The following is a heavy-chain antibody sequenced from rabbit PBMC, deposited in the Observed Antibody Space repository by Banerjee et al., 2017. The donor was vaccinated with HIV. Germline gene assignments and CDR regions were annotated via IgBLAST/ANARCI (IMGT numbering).Heavy chain of an antibody. J-gene: IGHJ4*01. CDR3: ARDPRSGDYSPNGPEFHL. D-gene: IGHD2-1*01. CDR1: GFSFSGSYW. Sequence: QSLEESGGDLVKPGASLTLTCTASGFSFSGSYWICWVRQAPGKGLEWIGCIGTGSNGFTGYASWAKGRFTISKSSSTTVTLQMTSLTAADTATYFCARDPRSGDYSPNGPEFHLWGQGTLVTVS. CDR2: IGTGSNGFT. V-gene: IGHV1S40*01.